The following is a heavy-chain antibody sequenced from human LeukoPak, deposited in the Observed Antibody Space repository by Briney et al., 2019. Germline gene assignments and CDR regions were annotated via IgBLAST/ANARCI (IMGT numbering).Heavy chain of an antibody. J-gene: IGHJ6*03. Sequence: GASVKVSCKASGYTFTSYDINWVRQATGQGLEWMGWMNPNSGNTGYAQKFQGRVTITRNTSISTAYMELSSLRSEDTAVYYCARSPRADYDFWSGYLYYYYMDVWGTGTTVTVSS. CDR3: ARSPRADYDFWSGYLYYYYMDV. CDR2: MNPNSGNT. D-gene: IGHD3-3*01. CDR1: GYTFTSYD. V-gene: IGHV1-8*03.